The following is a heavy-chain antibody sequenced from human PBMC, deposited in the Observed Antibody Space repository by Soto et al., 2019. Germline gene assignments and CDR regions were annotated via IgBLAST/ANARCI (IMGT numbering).Heavy chain of an antibody. CDR3: ATVPAAGFQEGAFDI. Sequence: SVKVSCKASGGTFSSYAISWVRQPPGQGLEWMGGIIPIFGTANYAQKFQGRVTMTADTSTNTAYMELSSLRSEDTAVYYCATVPAAGFQEGAFDIWGQGTMVTVSS. CDR1: GGTFSSYA. CDR2: IIPIFGTA. J-gene: IGHJ3*02. D-gene: IGHD6-13*01. V-gene: IGHV1-69*06.